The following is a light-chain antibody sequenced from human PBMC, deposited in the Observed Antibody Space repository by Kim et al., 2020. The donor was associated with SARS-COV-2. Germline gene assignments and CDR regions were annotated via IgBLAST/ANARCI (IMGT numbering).Light chain of an antibody. V-gene: IGLV2-11*01. CDR2: DVS. CDR3: CSYAGSYTNWV. J-gene: IGLJ3*02. CDR1: SSDVGGYNY. Sequence: QSVTISGTGTSSDVGGYNYVSWYQQHPGKAPKRMIYDVSKRPSGVPERFSGSKSGNTASLTISGLQAEDEADYYCCSYAGSYTNWVFGGGTQLTVL.